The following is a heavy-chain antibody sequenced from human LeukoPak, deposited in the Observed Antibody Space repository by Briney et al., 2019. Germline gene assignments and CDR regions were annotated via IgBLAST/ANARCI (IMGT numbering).Heavy chain of an antibody. Sequence: GGSLRLSCAASGFTFSSYAMHWVRQAPGKGLVWVSRINSDGSSTSYADSVKGRFTISRDNAKNTLYLQMNSLRAEDTAVYYCARDTVVTHGYYGMDVWGQGTTVTVSS. CDR2: INSDGSST. V-gene: IGHV3-74*01. J-gene: IGHJ6*02. CDR1: GFTFSSYA. D-gene: IGHD4-23*01. CDR3: ARDTVVTHGYYGMDV.